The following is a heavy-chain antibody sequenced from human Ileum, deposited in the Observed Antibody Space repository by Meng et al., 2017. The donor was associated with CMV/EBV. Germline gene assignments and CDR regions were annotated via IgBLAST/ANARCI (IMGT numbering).Heavy chain of an antibody. V-gene: IGHV3-23*01. J-gene: IGHJ4*02. Sequence: CAAAGFTLSSYASSWVRQAPGKGMEWVSTISGGGGSTYCADSVKGRFTISRDNSKNTLYLQMNSLRADDTAVYYCAKGLGSSTSYYDYWGQGTLVTVSS. CDR3: AKGLGSSTSYYDY. CDR2: ISGGGGST. CDR1: GFTLSSYA. D-gene: IGHD2-2*01.